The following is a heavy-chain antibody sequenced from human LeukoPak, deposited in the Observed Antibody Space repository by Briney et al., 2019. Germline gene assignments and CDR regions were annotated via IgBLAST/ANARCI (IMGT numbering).Heavy chain of an antibody. D-gene: IGHD6-13*01. Sequence: GGSLRLSCAASGFTFSSYAMSWVRQAPGKGLEWVSAISGSGGSTYYADSVKGRFTISRDNSKNTLYLQMNSLRAEDTAVHYCAKIFQSSSWFDLDYWGQGTLVTVSS. J-gene: IGHJ4*02. CDR1: GFTFSSYA. CDR3: AKIFQSSSWFDLDY. V-gene: IGHV3-23*01. CDR2: ISGSGGST.